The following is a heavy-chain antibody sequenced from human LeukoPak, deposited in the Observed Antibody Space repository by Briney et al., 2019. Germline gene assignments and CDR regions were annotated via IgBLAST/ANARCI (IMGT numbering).Heavy chain of an antibody. J-gene: IGHJ4*02. CDR2: IYYSGST. CDR3: ARKSYGHNEDY. V-gene: IGHV4-39*01. D-gene: IGHD4-17*01. CDR1: GGSISSSSYY. Sequence: SETLSLTCTVSGGSISSSSYYWGWIRQPPGKGLEWIGRIYYSGSTYYNPSLRSRVTISVDTSKNQFSLKLGSVTAADTAVYYCARKSYGHNEDYWGQGTLVTVSS.